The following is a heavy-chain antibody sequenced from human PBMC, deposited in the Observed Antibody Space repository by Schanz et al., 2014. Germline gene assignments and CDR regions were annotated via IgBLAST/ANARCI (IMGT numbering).Heavy chain of an antibody. V-gene: IGHV1-18*01. CDR1: GYSFTTYG. CDR3: ARETTIITWGAFDV. J-gene: IGHJ3*01. CDR2: ISAFDDKT. Sequence: QVQLVQSGAEVKKPGSSVKVSCKASGYSFTTYGLNWVRQAPGQGPEWMGWISAFDDKTDYAQNLQGRLIMTTDTSTTTVYMELRGLRSDDTAVYDCARETTIITWGAFDVWGQGTMVNVSS. D-gene: IGHD3-16*01.